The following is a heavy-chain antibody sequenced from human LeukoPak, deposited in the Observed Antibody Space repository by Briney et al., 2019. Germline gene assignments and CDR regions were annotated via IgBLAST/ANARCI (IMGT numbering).Heavy chain of an antibody. J-gene: IGHJ4*02. CDR2: INRGGGGT. CDR3: AKGTERYREVSSFDS. D-gene: IGHD3-10*01. CDR1: GLTFTTFT. V-gene: IGHV3-23*01. Sequence: PGGSLRLSGAAPGLTFTTFTINGVGQAPGKGLKWVPAINRGGGGTYYADFVKGRFTISRDNSENTLYLQMNSLRAEDTATYYCAKGTERYREVSSFDSWGQGTQVTVSS.